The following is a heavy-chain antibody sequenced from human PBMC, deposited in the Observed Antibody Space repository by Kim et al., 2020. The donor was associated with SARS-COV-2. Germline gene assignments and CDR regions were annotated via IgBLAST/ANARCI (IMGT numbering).Heavy chain of an antibody. J-gene: IGHJ4*02. V-gene: IGHV4-59*13. CDR1: GGSISSNN. D-gene: IGHD4-4*01. CDR2: VYYSGIS. CDR3: ARGADRTVH. Sequence: SETLSLTCTVSGGSISSNNWSWIWQRPAQGLEWNGIVYYSGISNYNSYLNIQVSMSVDTSKNQYSLNLNSMTVADTATYYCARGADRTVHWGQVTLVT.